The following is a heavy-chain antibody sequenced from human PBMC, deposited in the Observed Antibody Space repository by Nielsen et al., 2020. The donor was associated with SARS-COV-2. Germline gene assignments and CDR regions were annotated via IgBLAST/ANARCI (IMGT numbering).Heavy chain of an antibody. CDR3: ARSPKEQLAQVGGGNWFDP. V-gene: IGHV4-39*01. CDR2: IYYSGST. Sequence: WIRQPPGKGLEWIGSIYYSGSTYYNPSLKSRVTISVDTSKNQLSLKLSSVTAADTAVYYCARSPKEQLAQVGGGNWFDPWGQGTLVTVSS. D-gene: IGHD6-13*01. J-gene: IGHJ5*02.